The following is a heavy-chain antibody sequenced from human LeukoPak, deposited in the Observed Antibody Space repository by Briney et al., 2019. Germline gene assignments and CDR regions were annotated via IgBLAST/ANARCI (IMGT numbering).Heavy chain of an antibody. V-gene: IGHV3-48*03. J-gene: IGHJ4*02. Sequence: GGSLRLSCAASGFTFSSYEMNWVRQAPGKGLEWVSYISSSGSTIYYADSVKGRFTMSRDNAKNSVFLQMNSLRAEDTAVYYCAPFTYCSDDRCPRYRGQGTLVTVSS. CDR2: ISSSGSTI. D-gene: IGHD2-15*01. CDR3: APFTYCSDDRCPRY. CDR1: GFTFSSYE.